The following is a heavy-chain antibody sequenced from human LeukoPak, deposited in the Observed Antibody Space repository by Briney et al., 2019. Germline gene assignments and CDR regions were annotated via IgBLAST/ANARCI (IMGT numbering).Heavy chain of an antibody. V-gene: IGHV1-18*01. CDR3: ARVRLILSLHDAFDI. CDR1: GGTVSRYP. J-gene: IGHJ3*02. CDR2: IIAYNGNT. Sequence: GASVKVSCKASGGTVSRYPISWVRQAPGQGLEWMGWIIAYNGNTNYAQKLQGRVTMTTDTSTSTVYMELSSLRSEDTAVYYCARVRLILSLHDAFDIWGQGTMVTVSS. D-gene: IGHD2-8*01.